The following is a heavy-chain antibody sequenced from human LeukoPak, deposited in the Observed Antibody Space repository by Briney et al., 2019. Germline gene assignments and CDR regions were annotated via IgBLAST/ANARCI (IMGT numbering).Heavy chain of an antibody. V-gene: IGHV3-23*01. CDR1: GFTFSSYA. Sequence: TGGSLRLSCAASGFTFSSYAMSWVRQAAGKGLEWVSGISGSGGDTYYADSVKGRFTISRDNSKNTLYLQMNSLRAEDTAVYYCARVGSSGYVFDYWGQGTLVTVSS. CDR3: ARVGSSGYVFDY. J-gene: IGHJ4*02. D-gene: IGHD6-19*01. CDR2: ISGSGGDT.